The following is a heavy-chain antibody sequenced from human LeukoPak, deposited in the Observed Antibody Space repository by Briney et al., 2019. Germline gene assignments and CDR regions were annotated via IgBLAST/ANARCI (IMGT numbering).Heavy chain of an antibody. V-gene: IGHV3-23*01. CDR3: AKESSGSYRYYYYGMDV. CDR1: GFTFSSYA. D-gene: IGHD3-10*01. J-gene: IGHJ6*02. Sequence: GGSLRLSCAASGFTFSSYAMSWVRQAPGKGLEWVSAISGSGGSTYYADSVKGRFTISRDNSKNTLYLQMNSLRAEDTAVYYCAKESSGSYRYYYYGMDVWGQGTTVTVSS. CDR2: ISGSGGST.